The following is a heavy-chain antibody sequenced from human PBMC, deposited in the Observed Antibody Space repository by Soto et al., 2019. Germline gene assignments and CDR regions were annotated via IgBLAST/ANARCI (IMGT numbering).Heavy chain of an antibody. V-gene: IGHV1-2*02. J-gene: IGHJ5*02. CDR2: INPNSGGT. CDR3: ERFSSSPPYNWFDP. Sequence: ASVKVSCKASGYTFTGYYMHWVRQAPGQGLEWMGWINPNSGGTNYAQKFQGRVTMTRDTSISTAYMELSRLRSDDTAVYYCERFSSSPPYNWFDPWGQGTLVTVSS. D-gene: IGHD6-13*01. CDR1: GYTFTGYY.